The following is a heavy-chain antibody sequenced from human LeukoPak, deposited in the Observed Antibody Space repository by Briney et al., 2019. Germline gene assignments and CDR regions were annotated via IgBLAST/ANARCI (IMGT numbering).Heavy chain of an antibody. CDR2: ISGSGGRT. V-gene: IGHV3-23*01. J-gene: IGHJ4*02. Sequence: PGGSLRLSCAASGFTFSSYGMSWVRQAPGKGLEWVSAISGSGGRTDYADSVQGRFTVSRDNSKNTLYLQMDSPRAEDTAVYYCAKLKLATVTNIDYWGQGTLVSVSS. CDR1: GFTFSSYG. CDR3: AKLKLATVTNIDY. D-gene: IGHD4-11*01.